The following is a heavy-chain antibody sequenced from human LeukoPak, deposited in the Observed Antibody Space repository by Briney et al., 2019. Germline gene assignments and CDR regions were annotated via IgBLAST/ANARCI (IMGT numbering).Heavy chain of an antibody. CDR2: IYSGGST. J-gene: IGHJ6*02. V-gene: IGHV3-53*01. CDR3: ASSSGDELYYYYYGMDV. Sequence: PGGSLRLSCAASGFTVSSNYMSWVRQAPGKGLEWVSVIYSGGSTYYADSVKGRFTISRDNSKNTLYLQMNSLRAEDTAVYYCASSSGDELYYYYYGMDVWGQGTTVTVSS. CDR1: GFTVSSNY. D-gene: IGHD5-12*01.